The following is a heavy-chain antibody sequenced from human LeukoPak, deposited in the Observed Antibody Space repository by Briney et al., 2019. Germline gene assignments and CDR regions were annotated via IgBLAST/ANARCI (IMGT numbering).Heavy chain of an antibody. CDR2: ISGSGRTT. V-gene: IGHV3-23*01. CDR3: AKDRRYDSSGFDY. Sequence: GGSLRLSCAASGFSSSDYTMGWVRQAPRKGLEWVSGISGSGRTTYYADSVRGRFTISRDNSKNALYLQMNILGADDTALYYCAKDRRYDSSGFDYWGQGTLVTVSS. D-gene: IGHD3-22*01. J-gene: IGHJ4*02. CDR1: GFSSSDYT.